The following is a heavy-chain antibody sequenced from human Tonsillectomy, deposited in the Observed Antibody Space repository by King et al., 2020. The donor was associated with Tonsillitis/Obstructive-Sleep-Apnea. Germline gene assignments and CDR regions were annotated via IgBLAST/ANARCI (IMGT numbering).Heavy chain of an antibody. CDR2: IYHSGGT. CDR1: GGSISSSKW. Sequence: VQLQESGPGLVKPSGTLSLTCAVSGGSISSSKWGSWGRQPPGEGLGWDGGIYHSGGTNYNPALKSRGTISVNKSKNQFSLKLSSVTAADTAVYYCARFPTSDIVAHYWGQGTLVTVSS. D-gene: IGHD5-12*01. CDR3: ARFPTSDIVAHY. J-gene: IGHJ4*02. V-gene: IGHV4-4*02.